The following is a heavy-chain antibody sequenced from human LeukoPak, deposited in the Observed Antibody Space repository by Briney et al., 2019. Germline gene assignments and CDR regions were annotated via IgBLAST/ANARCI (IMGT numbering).Heavy chain of an antibody. J-gene: IGHJ4*02. V-gene: IGHV3-11*01. D-gene: IGHD3-22*01. CDR3: ARDRLYYYDSSGYPPLDY. CDR1: GFTFSDYY. Sequence: GGSLRLFCAASGFTFSDYYMSWIRQAPGKGLEWVSYISSSGSTIYYADSVKGRFTISRDNAKNSLYLQMNSLRAEETAVYYCARDRLYYYDSSGYPPLDYWGQGTLVTVSS. CDR2: ISSSGSTI.